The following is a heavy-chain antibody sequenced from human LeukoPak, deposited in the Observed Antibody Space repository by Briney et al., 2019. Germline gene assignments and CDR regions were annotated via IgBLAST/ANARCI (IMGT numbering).Heavy chain of an antibody. D-gene: IGHD2-15*01. Sequence: PSQTLSLTCTVSGGSVSSGPFIWSWVRQPPGKGLEWIGRIHSDGTTSYNPFLQSRITMSADTHKNQFSLKLTSVTAADTAVYFCTRGLASDKVDFWGQGTLVTVSP. J-gene: IGHJ4*02. CDR1: GGSVSSGPFI. CDR2: IHSDGTT. CDR3: TRGLASDKVDF. V-gene: IGHV4-30-4*01.